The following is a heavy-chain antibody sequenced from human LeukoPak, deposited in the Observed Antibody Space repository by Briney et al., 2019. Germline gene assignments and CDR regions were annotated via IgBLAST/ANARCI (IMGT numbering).Heavy chain of an antibody. D-gene: IGHD3-22*01. CDR1: GFTFSSYA. J-gene: IGHJ4*02. CDR3: AKEIGYDSSGSPYY. CDR2: ISGSGGST. Sequence: PGMSLSLSCAASGFTFSSYAMSWVRQAPGKGLEWVSAISGSGGSTYYADSVKGRFTISRDNSKNTLYLQMNSLRAEDTAVYYCAKEIGYDSSGSPYYWGQGTLVTVSS. V-gene: IGHV3-23*01.